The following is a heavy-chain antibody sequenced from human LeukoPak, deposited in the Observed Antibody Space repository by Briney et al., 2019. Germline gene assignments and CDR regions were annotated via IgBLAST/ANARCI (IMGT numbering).Heavy chain of an antibody. D-gene: IGHD2-2*01. J-gene: IGHJ3*02. CDR2: ISAYNGNT. V-gene: IGHV1-18*01. CDR3: ARDPRYCSSTSCPRGAFDI. CDR1: GYTFTSYG. Sequence: GASVKVSCKASGYTFTSYGISWVRQAPGQGLEWMGWISAYNGNTNCAQKLQDRVTMTTDTSTSTAYIELRSLRSDDTAVYYCARDPRYCSSTSCPRGAFDIWGQGTMVTVSS.